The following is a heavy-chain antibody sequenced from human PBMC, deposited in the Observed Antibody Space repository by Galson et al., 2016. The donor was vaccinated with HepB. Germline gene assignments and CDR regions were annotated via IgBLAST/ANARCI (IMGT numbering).Heavy chain of an antibody. V-gene: IGHV3-74*01. CDR2: INSDGSST. Sequence: SLRLSCAAPGFPFSRYWMHWVRQAPGKGLVWVSRINSDGSSTTYADSVKGRFTISRDNAKNTLYLQMNSLRAEDTALYYCVREDYGDDPIYYYYYGMDVWGQGTTVSVSS. J-gene: IGHJ6*02. CDR3: VREDYGDDPIYYYYYGMDV. D-gene: IGHD4-17*01. CDR1: GFPFSRYW.